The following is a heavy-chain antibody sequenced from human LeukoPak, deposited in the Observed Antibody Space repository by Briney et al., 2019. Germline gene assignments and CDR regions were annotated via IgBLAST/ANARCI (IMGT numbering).Heavy chain of an antibody. J-gene: IGHJ4*02. CDR3: ARDGVGATLIRSHHFDY. CDR1: GFTFSSYE. V-gene: IGHV3-48*03. D-gene: IGHD1-26*01. Sequence: PGGSLRLSCAPSIGFTFSSYEMNWVRQAPGKGLEWVSYISSSGSTIYYADSVKGRFTISRDNAKNSLYLQMNSLRAEDTAVYYCARDGVGATLIRSHHFDYWGQGTLVTVSS. CDR2: ISSSGSTI.